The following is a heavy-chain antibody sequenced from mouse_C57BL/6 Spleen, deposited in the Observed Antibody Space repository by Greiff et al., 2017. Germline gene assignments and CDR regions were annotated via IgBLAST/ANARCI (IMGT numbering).Heavy chain of an antibody. CDR2: INPSSGYT. CDR1: GYTFTSYW. J-gene: IGHJ4*01. CDR3: ARHIYSYAMDY. V-gene: IGHV1-7*01. D-gene: IGHD2-1*01. Sequence: VQRVESGAELAKPGASVKLSCKASGYTFTSYWMHWVKQRPGQGLEWIGYINPSSGYTKYNQKFKDKATLTADKSSSTAYMHLSSLTYEDSAVYYCARHIYSYAMDYWGRGTSVSVSS.